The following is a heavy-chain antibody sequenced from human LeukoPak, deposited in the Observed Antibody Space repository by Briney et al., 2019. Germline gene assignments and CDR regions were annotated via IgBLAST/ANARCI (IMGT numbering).Heavy chain of an antibody. D-gene: IGHD6-13*01. CDR1: GGSIGSGSYN. CDR3: ARADGYSSSWYLVTY. V-gene: IGHV4-39*01. Sequence: SETLSLTCTVSGGSIGSGSYNWVWIRQPPGKGLEWIGSIYYSGSTYYNPSLKSRVTISVDTSKNQLSLKLSSVTAADTAVYYCARADGYSSSWYLVTYWGQGTLVTVSS. J-gene: IGHJ4*02. CDR2: IYYSGST.